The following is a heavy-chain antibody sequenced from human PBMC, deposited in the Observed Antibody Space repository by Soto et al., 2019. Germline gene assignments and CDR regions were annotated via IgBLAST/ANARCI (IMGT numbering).Heavy chain of an antibody. Sequence: CKGSGYSFTSYWIVWVRQMPGKGLEWMGIIYPGDSDTRYSPSFQGQVTMTRDTSISTAYMELSRLRSDDTAVYYCAREREYGEGPDKNDAFDIWGQGTMVTVPS. CDR1: GYSFTSYW. V-gene: IGHV5-51*01. CDR3: AREREYGEGPDKNDAFDI. CDR2: IYPGDSDT. J-gene: IGHJ3*02. D-gene: IGHD4-17*01.